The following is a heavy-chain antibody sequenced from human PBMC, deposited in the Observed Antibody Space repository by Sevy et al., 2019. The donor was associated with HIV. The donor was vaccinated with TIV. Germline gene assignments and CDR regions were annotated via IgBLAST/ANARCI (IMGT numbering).Heavy chain of an antibody. Sequence: GGSLRLSCAASGFTVSSNYMSWVRQAPGKGLEWVSVIYSGGSRYYAVSVKGRFTISRDNSKNTLYLQMNSLRAEDTAVYYCARDVRYCSGGSCYSGRNWFDPWGQGTLVTVSS. CDR3: ARDVRYCSGGSCYSGRNWFDP. J-gene: IGHJ5*02. CDR2: IYSGGSR. CDR1: GFTVSSNY. D-gene: IGHD2-15*01. V-gene: IGHV3-53*01.